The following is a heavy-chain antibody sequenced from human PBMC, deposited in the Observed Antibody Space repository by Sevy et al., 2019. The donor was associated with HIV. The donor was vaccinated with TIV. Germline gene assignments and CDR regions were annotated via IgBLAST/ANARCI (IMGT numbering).Heavy chain of an antibody. V-gene: IGHV5-51*01. Sequence: GESLKISCKGSGYSFTSYWIGWVRQMPGKGLEWMGIIYPGDSDTRYSPSFQGQVTTSADKSISTAYLQWSSLKASDTAMYYCARHRSGYSYGGAPNSHYYYYYGMDVWGQGTTVTVSS. CDR1: GYSFTSYW. CDR2: IYPGDSDT. J-gene: IGHJ6*02. D-gene: IGHD5-18*01. CDR3: ARHRSGYSYGGAPNSHYYYYYGMDV.